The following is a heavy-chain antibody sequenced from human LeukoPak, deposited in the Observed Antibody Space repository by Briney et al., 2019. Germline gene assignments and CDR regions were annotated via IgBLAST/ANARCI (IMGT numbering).Heavy chain of an antibody. CDR1: GGTFSSYA. Sequence: SVKVSCKASGGTFSSYAISWVRQAPGQGLEWMGRIIPILGIANYAQKFQGRVTITADKSTSTAYMELSSLRSEDTAVYYCARGSYSGSSPYYYYYMDVWGKGTTVTVSS. D-gene: IGHD1-26*01. CDR3: ARGSYSGSSPYYYYYMDV. J-gene: IGHJ6*03. V-gene: IGHV1-69*04. CDR2: IIPILGIA.